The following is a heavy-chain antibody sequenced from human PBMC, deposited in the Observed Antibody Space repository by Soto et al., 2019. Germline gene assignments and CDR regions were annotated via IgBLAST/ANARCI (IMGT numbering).Heavy chain of an antibody. V-gene: IGHV3-30-3*01. Sequence: QVQLVESGGGVVQPGRSLRLSCAASGFTFSSYAMHWVRQAPGKGLEWVAVISYDGSNKYYADSVKGRFTISRDNSKNTVYLQMNSLRAEDTAVYYCARGPYYYGSPSNYYGMDVWGQGTTVTVSS. CDR1: GFTFSSYA. D-gene: IGHD3-10*01. CDR2: ISYDGSNK. CDR3: ARGPYYYGSPSNYYGMDV. J-gene: IGHJ6*02.